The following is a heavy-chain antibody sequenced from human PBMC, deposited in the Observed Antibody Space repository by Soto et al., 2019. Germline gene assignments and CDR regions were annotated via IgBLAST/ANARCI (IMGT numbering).Heavy chain of an antibody. Sequence: SETLSLTCAVYGGSFSGYYWSWIRQPPGKGLEWIGEINHSGSTNYNPSLKSRVTISVDTSKNQFSLKLSSVTAADTAVYYCARGIAEAGDYYGMDVWGQGTTVTVSS. D-gene: IGHD6-19*01. V-gene: IGHV4-34*01. CDR2: INHSGST. CDR3: ARGIAEAGDYYGMDV. CDR1: GGSFSGYY. J-gene: IGHJ6*02.